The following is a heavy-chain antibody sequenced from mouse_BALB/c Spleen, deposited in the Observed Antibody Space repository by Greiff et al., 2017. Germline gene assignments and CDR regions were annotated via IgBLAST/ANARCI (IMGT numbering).Heavy chain of an antibody. D-gene: IGHD2-4*01. CDR1: GDSITSGY. CDR3: ARSRGLRDWYFDV. J-gene: IGHJ1*01. Sequence: VQLQQSGPSLVKPSQTLSLTCSVTGDSITSGYWNWIRKFPGNKLEYMGYISYSGSTYYNPSLKSRISITRDTSKNQYYLQLNSLTTEDTATYYCARSRGLRDWYFDVWGAGTTVTVSS. CDR2: ISYSGST. V-gene: IGHV3-8*02.